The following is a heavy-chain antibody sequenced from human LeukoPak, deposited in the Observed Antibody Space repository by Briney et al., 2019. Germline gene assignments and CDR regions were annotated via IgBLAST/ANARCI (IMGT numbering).Heavy chain of an antibody. CDR3: ARETTVTTCFDY. Sequence: SETLSLTCTVSGGSVSSGSYYWSWIRQPPGKGLEWIGYIYYSGSTNYNPSLKSRVTISVDTSKNQFSLKLSSVTAADTAVYYCARETTVTTCFDYWGQGTLVTVSS. CDR2: IYYSGST. V-gene: IGHV4-61*01. CDR1: GGSVSSGSYY. D-gene: IGHD4-17*01. J-gene: IGHJ4*02.